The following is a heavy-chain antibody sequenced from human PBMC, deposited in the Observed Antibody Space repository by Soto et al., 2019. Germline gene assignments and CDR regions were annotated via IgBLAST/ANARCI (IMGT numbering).Heavy chain of an antibody. V-gene: IGHV3-23*01. CDR1: GFTFSSYA. CDR3: AKAAITMVRGVISWFDP. J-gene: IGHJ5*02. D-gene: IGHD3-10*01. Sequence: GGSLRLSCAASGFTFSSYAMSWVRQAPGKGLEWVSAISGSGGSTYYADSVKGRFTISRDNSKNTLYLQMNSLRAEDTAVYYRAKAAITMVRGVISWFDPWGQGTLVTVSS. CDR2: ISGSGGST.